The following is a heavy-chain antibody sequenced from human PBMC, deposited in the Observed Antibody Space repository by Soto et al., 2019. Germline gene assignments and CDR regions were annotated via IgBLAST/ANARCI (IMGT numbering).Heavy chain of an antibody. CDR1: EGPFSSYG. Sequence: GGSLRRSCAAAEGPFSSYGMRLVRTEPGKGLEWVAVISYDGSNKYYADSVKGRFTISRDNSKNTLYLQMNSLRAEDTAVYYCAKDPARIAAAGHYYYYGMDVWGQGTKVTV. D-gene: IGHD6-13*01. CDR2: ISYDGSNK. J-gene: IGHJ6*02. CDR3: AKDPARIAAAGHYYYYGMDV. V-gene: IGHV3-30*18.